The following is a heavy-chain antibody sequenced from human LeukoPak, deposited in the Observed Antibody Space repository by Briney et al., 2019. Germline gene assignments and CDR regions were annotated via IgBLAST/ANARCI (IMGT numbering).Heavy chain of an antibody. J-gene: IGHJ4*02. CDR3: DRVTGGIAAGY. CDR2: IYYSGNT. CDR1: GGSISSGDYY. V-gene: IGHV4-30-4*08. D-gene: IGHD6-13*01. Sequence: PSQTLSLTCTVSGGSISSGDYYWSWLRQPPGKGLEWIGYIYYSGNTYYNPSLKSRVTISVDTSKNQFSLKLIPVTAADTAVYDCDRVTGGIAAGYWGQGTLVTVSS.